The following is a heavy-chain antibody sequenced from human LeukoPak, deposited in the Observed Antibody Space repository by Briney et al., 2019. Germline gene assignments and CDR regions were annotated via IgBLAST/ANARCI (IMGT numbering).Heavy chain of an antibody. Sequence: GGSLRLSSAPSGFTFTSYAIGWVRQAPGKGLEWLSSIPTIRHYIYYAGAVRGRFTISRDNAKNSLYLQMNSLRGEDTAVYYCARSGGPGTYHQLRYNWFDPWGQGTLVTVSS. CDR1: GFTFTSYA. J-gene: IGHJ5*02. CDR2: IPTIRHYI. CDR3: ARSGGPGTYHQLRYNWFDP. V-gene: IGHV3-21*01. D-gene: IGHD3-10*01.